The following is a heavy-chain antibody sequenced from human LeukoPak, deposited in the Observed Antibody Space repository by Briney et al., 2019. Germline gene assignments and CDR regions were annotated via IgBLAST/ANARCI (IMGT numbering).Heavy chain of an antibody. CDR2: INHSGST. CDR3: ARAFGASYYYGSGRVDY. D-gene: IGHD3-10*01. CDR1: GGSFSGYY. V-gene: IGHV4-34*01. J-gene: IGHJ4*02. Sequence: SETLSLTCAVYGGSFSGYYWSWISHPPGKGLEWIGEINHSGSTNYNPSLKSRVTISVDTSKNQFSLKLSSVTAADTAVYYCARAFGASYYYGSGRVDYWGQGTLVTVSS.